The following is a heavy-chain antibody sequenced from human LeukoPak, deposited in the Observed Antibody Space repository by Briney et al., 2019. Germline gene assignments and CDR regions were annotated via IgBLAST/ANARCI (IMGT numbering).Heavy chain of an antibody. D-gene: IGHD3-22*01. J-gene: IGHJ4*02. CDR2: IYYSGST. Sequence: SETLSLTCTVSGGSISSSSYYWGWIRQPPGKGLEWIGSIYYSGSTYYNPSLKSRVTISVDTSKNQFSLKLSSVTAADTAVYYCARRLHSGYTSDYWGQGTLVTVSS. CDR3: ARRLHSGYTSDY. CDR1: GGSISSSSYY. V-gene: IGHV4-39*07.